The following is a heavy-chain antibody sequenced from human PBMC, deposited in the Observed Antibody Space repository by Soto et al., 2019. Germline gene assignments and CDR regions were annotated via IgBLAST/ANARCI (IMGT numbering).Heavy chain of an antibody. J-gene: IGHJ3*02. CDR3: ATEEWTGGGCDVRNAFDS. Sequence: EVQLVESGGGLVKPGGSLRLSCAASGFTFTNAWMSWVRRAPGKGLEWVGHIKSKSHGGTTDYAAPVKVRFTISRDDSKNTLYLQMDSRKNEDTAVYYCATEEWTGGGCDVRNAFDSWGQGAMVTVSS. D-gene: IGHD2-15*01. CDR1: GFTFTNAW. CDR2: IKSKSHGGTT. V-gene: IGHV3-15*01.